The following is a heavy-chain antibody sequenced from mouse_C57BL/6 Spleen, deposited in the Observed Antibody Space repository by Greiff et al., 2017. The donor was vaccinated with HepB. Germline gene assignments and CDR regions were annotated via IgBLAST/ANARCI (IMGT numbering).Heavy chain of an antibody. J-gene: IGHJ2*01. CDR2: ISYYGSN. CDR1: GYSITSGYY. V-gene: IGHV3-6*01. D-gene: IGHD3-3*01. Sequence: DVQLQESGPGLVKPSQSLSLTCSVTGYSITSGYYWNWIRQFPGNKLEWMGYISYYGSNNYNPSLKNRISITRDTSKNQFFLKLNSVTTEDTATYYCATGTGRYFDYWGQGTTLTVSS. CDR3: ATGTGRYFDY.